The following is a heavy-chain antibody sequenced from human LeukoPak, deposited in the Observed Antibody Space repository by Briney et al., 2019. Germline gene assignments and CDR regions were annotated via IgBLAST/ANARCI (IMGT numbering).Heavy chain of an antibody. D-gene: IGHD3-22*01. CDR2: INPNSGGT. CDR1: GYTFTSYG. J-gene: IGHJ4*02. CDR3: ARVYYDSSGYLLFDY. V-gene: IGHV1-2*06. Sequence: ASVKVSCKASGYTFTSYGISWVRQAPGQGLEWMGRINPNSGGTNYAQKFQGRVTMTRDTSISTAYMELSRLRSDDTAVYYCARVYYDSSGYLLFDYWGQGTLVTVSS.